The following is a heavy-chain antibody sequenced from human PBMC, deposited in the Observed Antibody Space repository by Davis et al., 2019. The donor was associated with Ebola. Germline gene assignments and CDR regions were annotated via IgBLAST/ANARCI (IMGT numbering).Heavy chain of an antibody. V-gene: IGHV4-34*01. CDR2: INHSGST. J-gene: IGHJ6*02. D-gene: IGHD2-15*01. CDR3: ARARVVVVAARYIYYYYGMDV. Sequence: GSLRLSCAVYGGSSSGYYWSRIRQPPGKGLEWIGEINHSGSTNYNPSLKSRVTISVDTSKNQFSLKLSSVTAADTAVYYCARARVVVVAARYIYYYYGMDVWGQGTTVTVSS. CDR1: GGSSSGYY.